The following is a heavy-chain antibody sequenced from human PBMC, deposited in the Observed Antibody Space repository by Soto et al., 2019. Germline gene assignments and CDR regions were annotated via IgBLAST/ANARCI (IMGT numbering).Heavy chain of an antibody. J-gene: IGHJ4*02. D-gene: IGHD2-8*02. CDR2: IYHSGTI. CDR3: ASSKRPTVLVDY. Sequence: QVQLQESGPGLVKPSGTLSLTCAVSGDSINSSNWWSWVRQPPGKGLEWIGEIYHSGTINYNPSLKSRISISLDKSKNQFSLKLSSVTAADTAVYFCASSKRPTVLVDYWGQGALVTVSS. V-gene: IGHV4-4*02. CDR1: GDSINSSNW.